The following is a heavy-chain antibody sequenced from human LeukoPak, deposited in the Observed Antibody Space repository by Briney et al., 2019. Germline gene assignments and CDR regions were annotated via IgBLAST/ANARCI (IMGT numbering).Heavy chain of an antibody. Sequence: ASVKVSCKASGFTFTSYAMNWVRQAPGQGLEWMGWINTNTGNPTYAQGFTGRFVFSLDTSVSTAYLQISSLKAEDTAVYYCARAVAAGDYYYGMDVWGQGTTVSVSS. J-gene: IGHJ6*02. CDR3: ARAVAAGDYYYGMDV. CDR2: INTNTGNP. V-gene: IGHV7-4-1*02. D-gene: IGHD6-13*01. CDR1: GFTFTSYA.